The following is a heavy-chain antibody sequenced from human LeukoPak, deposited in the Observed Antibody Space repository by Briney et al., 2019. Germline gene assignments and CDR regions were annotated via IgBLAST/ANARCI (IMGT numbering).Heavy chain of an antibody. CDR3: ASEGGEQLWPRYYFDY. D-gene: IGHD5-18*01. CDR1: GFTVSSNY. J-gene: IGHJ4*02. Sequence: GGSLRLSCAASGFTVSSNYMSWVRQAPGKGLEWVSDIYSGGSTYYADSVKGRFTISRDNSKNTLYLQMNSLRAEDTAVYYCASEGGEQLWPRYYFDYWGQGTLVTVSS. V-gene: IGHV3-53*01. CDR2: IYSGGST.